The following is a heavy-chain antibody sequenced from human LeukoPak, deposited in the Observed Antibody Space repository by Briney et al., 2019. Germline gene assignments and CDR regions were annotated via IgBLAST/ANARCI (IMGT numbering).Heavy chain of an antibody. Sequence: PSETLSLTCTVSGGSISSYYWSWIRQPPGKGLEWIGYIYYSGSTNYNPSLKSRVTISLDTSKNQFSLKLSSVTAADTAVYYCARDAPYYDGSGYHAYWGQGTLVTVSS. J-gene: IGHJ4*02. CDR3: ARDAPYYDGSGYHAY. V-gene: IGHV4-59*12. D-gene: IGHD3-22*01. CDR2: IYYSGST. CDR1: GGSISSYY.